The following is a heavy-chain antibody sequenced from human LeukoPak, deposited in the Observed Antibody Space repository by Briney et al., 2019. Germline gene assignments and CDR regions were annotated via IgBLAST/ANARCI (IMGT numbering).Heavy chain of an antibody. D-gene: IGHD4-17*01. Sequence: SETLSLTCTVSGGSISTYYWNWIRQPPGKGLEWIGYIYHSGSTNYNPSLQSRVTISVDTSKNQFSLKLSSVTAADTAVYYCASSGDHYYYYGMDVWGQGTTVTVSS. CDR3: ASSGDHYYYYGMDV. CDR1: GGSISTYY. V-gene: IGHV4-59*01. CDR2: IYHSGST. J-gene: IGHJ6*02.